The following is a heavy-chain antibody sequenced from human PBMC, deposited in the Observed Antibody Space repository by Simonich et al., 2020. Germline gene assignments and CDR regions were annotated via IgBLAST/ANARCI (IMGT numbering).Heavy chain of an antibody. D-gene: IGHD4-4*01. CDR2: IKSDGRSP. Sequence: EVQLVESGGGLVQPGGSLRLSCAASGFTFSSYWMDWVRQAPGKGLVWVYSIKSDGRSPSYADSVKGRFTISRDNAKNTLYLQMNSLRAEDTAVYYCARDYSNYDAFDIWGQGTMVTVSS. CDR1: GFTFSSYW. V-gene: IGHV3-74*01. CDR3: ARDYSNYDAFDI. J-gene: IGHJ3*02.